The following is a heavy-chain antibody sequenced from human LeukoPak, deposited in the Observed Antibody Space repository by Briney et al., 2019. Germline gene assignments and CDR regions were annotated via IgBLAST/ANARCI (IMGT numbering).Heavy chain of an antibody. CDR1: GFTFSSYG. D-gene: IGHD6-6*01. J-gene: IGHJ6*03. CDR2: IRYDGSNK. Sequence: PGGSLRLSCAASGFTFSSYGMHWVRQAPGKGLEWVAFIRYDGSNKYYADSVKGRFTISRDNSKNTLYLQMNSLRAEDTAVYYCARSYSSSSPMDVWGKGTTVTVSS. CDR3: ARSYSSSSPMDV. V-gene: IGHV3-30*02.